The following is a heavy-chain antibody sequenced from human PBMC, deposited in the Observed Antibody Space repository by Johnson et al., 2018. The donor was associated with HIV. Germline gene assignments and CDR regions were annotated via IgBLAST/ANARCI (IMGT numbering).Heavy chain of an antibody. J-gene: IGHJ3*02. CDR1: GFTFDDYA. CDR3: VRGNYYGSGSYGAFDI. D-gene: IGHD3-10*01. CDR2: ISWNGGSI. V-gene: IGHV3-9*01. Sequence: VHLVESGGGVVQPGRSMRLSCAASGFTFDDYAMHWVRQAPGKGLEWVSGISWNGGSIGYADSVKGRFTISRDNAKSSLFLQMNSLRGEDTALYYCVRGNYYGSGSYGAFDIWGQGTMVTVSS.